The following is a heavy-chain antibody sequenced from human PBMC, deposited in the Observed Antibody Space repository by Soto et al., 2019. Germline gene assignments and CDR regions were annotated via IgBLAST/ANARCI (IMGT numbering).Heavy chain of an antibody. CDR3: ARDIVVVPASYYYYYGMDV. CDR1: GGTFSSYA. J-gene: IGHJ6*02. Sequence: QVQLVQSGAEVKKPGSSVKVSCKASGGTFSSYAISWVRQAPGQGLEWMGGIIPIFGTANYAQKFQGRVTITADESTSTDYMELSSLRSEDTAVYYCARDIVVVPASYYYYYGMDVWGQGTTVTVSS. V-gene: IGHV1-69*01. D-gene: IGHD2-2*01. CDR2: IIPIFGTA.